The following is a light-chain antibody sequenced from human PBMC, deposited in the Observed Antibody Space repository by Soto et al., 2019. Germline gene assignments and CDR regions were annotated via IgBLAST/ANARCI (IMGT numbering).Light chain of an antibody. J-gene: IGKJ1*01. CDR3: QQYDSSPRT. V-gene: IGKV3-20*01. CDR2: GAS. CDR1: QSFTSTS. Sequence: EIVLTQSPGTLSLSRGERATLSCRASQSFTSTSLAWYQQKPGQAPRLLISGASRRAAGIPDRFSGSGSGTDFTLTISRLESEDIAVYYCQQYDSSPRTFGQGTKVDIK.